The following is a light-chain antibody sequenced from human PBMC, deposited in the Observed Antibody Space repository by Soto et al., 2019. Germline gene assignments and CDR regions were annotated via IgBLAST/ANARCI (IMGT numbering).Light chain of an antibody. CDR1: QSISSW. CDR2: KAS. J-gene: IGKJ1*01. CDR3: QQYNSFPT. V-gene: IGKV1-5*03. Sequence: DIQMTQSPSTLSASVGDRVTITCRASQSISSWLAWYQQKPGKAPKLLIYKASSLESGVPSRFSGSGSGTQFTLTISSLQPDDLATYYCQQYNSFPTFGQGPKVEIK.